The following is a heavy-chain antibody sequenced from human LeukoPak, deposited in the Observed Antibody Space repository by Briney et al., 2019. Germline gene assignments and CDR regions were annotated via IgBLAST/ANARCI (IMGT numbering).Heavy chain of an antibody. CDR1: GFTFSDYY. J-gene: IGHJ4*02. Sequence: PGGSLRLSCAASGFTFSDYYMSWIRQAPGKGLEWVSLNIGSGGTTCYAGSVKGRFTVFRDTSRNTLHLQMNNLRAEDTALYYCARRGYNYGQFDLWGPGTLVTVSS. D-gene: IGHD5-18*01. CDR2: NIGSGGTT. V-gene: IGHV3-11*01. CDR3: ARRGYNYGQFDL.